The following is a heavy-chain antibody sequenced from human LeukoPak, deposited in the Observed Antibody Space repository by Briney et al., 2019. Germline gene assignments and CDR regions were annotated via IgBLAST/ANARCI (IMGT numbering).Heavy chain of an antibody. CDR1: GGTFSSYA. V-gene: IGHV1-18*01. J-gene: IGHJ6*02. Sequence: ASVKASCKASGGTFSSYAISWVRQAPGQGLEWMGWISAYNGNTNYAQKLQGRVTMTTDTSTSTAYMELRSLRSDDTAVYYCARVAGGTLPDYYYYYGMDVWGQGTTVTVSS. D-gene: IGHD2-15*01. CDR3: ARVAGGTLPDYYYYYGMDV. CDR2: ISAYNGNT.